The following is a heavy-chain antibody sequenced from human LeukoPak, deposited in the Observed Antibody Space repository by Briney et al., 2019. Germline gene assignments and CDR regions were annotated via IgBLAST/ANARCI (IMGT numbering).Heavy chain of an antibody. CDR2: IYHSGST. J-gene: IGHJ4*02. V-gene: IGHV4-38-2*01. CDR3: ARVFSGSGWYGGPFEY. Sequence: SETLSLTCAVSGYSISSGYYWGWIRQPPGKGLEWTGSIYHSGSTYYNPSLKSRVTISVDTSKNQFSLKLSSVTAADTAVYYCARVFSGSGWYGGPFEYWGQGTLVTVSS. D-gene: IGHD6-19*01. CDR1: GYSISSGYY.